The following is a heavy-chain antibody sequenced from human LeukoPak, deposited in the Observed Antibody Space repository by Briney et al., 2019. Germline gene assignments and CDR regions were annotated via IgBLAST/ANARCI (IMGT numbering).Heavy chain of an antibody. Sequence: GGSLRLSCAASRFTFSNYPMSWVRHAPGKGLEWVSLISGSGGNTYYVDSVKGRFTISRDNSKNTLYLQLNSLRADDTAVYYCARERVTTTSFDYWGQGTLVTVSS. CDR1: RFTFSNYP. CDR3: ARERVTTTSFDY. V-gene: IGHV3-23*01. D-gene: IGHD4-17*01. J-gene: IGHJ4*02. CDR2: ISGSGGNT.